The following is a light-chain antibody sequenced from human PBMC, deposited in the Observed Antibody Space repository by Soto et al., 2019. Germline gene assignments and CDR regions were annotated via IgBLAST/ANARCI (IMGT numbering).Light chain of an antibody. CDR1: GSNIGSST. Sequence: QAVVTQTPSASGTPGQRVTISCSGSGSNIGSSTVSWYQQVPGTAPKLLIFSNDQRPSGVPDRFSGSESGTSASLAISGLQAEDAADYFCAAWDDSLNAYVFGTGTKLTVL. CDR3: AAWDDSLNAYV. V-gene: IGLV1-44*01. CDR2: SND. J-gene: IGLJ1*01.